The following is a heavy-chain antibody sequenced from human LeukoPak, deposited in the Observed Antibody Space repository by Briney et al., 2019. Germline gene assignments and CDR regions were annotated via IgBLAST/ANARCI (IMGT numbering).Heavy chain of an antibody. J-gene: IGHJ4*02. Sequence: TGGSLRLSCAASGFTFSSYEMSWVRQAPGKGLEWVSYISSTSNTIYYADSVKGRFTVSRDNAKNSLYLQMNSLRAEDTAVYHCARGGVRYFDYWGQGTLVTVSS. CDR1: GFTFSSYE. CDR2: ISSTSNTI. V-gene: IGHV3-48*03. D-gene: IGHD3-16*01. CDR3: ARGGVRYFDY.